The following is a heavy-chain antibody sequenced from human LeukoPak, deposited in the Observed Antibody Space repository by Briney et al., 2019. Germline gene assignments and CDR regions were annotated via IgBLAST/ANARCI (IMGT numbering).Heavy chain of an antibody. V-gene: IGHV3-21*01. CDR3: ARNPWGRLGELSQYFFDY. CDR2: ISSSSSYI. D-gene: IGHD3-16*02. Sequence: AGGSLRLSCAASGFTFSSYSMNWVRQAPGKGLEWVSSISSSSSYIYYADSVKGRFTISRDNAKNSLYLQMNSLRAEDTAVYYCARNPWGRLGELSQYFFDYWGQGTLVTVSS. J-gene: IGHJ4*02. CDR1: GFTFSSYS.